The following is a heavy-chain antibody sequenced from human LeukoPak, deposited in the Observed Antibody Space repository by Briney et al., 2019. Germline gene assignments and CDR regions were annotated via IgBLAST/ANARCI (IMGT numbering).Heavy chain of an antibody. J-gene: IGHJ5*02. CDR1: GYTFTSYD. D-gene: IGHD3-10*01. CDR3: ARGRITMVRGVPNWFDP. Sequence: ASVKVPCKASGYTFTSYDINWVRQATGQGLEWMGWMNPNSGNTGYAQKFQGRVTMTRNTSISTAYMELSSLRSEDTAVYYCARGRITMVRGVPNWFDPWGQGTLVTVSS. CDR2: MNPNSGNT. V-gene: IGHV1-8*01.